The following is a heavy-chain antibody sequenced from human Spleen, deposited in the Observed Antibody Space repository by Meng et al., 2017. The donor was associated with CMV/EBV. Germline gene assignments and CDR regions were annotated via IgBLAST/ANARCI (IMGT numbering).Heavy chain of an antibody. V-gene: IGHV1-46*01. CDR1: GYTFTSHY. D-gene: IGHD3-3*01. Sequence: ASVKVSCKASGYTFTSHYINWVRQAPGQGLEWMGIINPGGGSTNYAQKFPGRVTMTRDTSTSTVYMELSSLRSEDTAVYYCARAYGPILDFWSGYWFDPWGQGTLVTVSS. J-gene: IGHJ5*02. CDR3: ARAYGPILDFWSGYWFDP. CDR2: INPGGGST.